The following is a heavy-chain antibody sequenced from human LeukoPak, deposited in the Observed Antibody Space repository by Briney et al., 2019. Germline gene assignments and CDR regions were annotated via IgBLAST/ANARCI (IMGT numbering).Heavy chain of an antibody. CDR1: GFIFNNYA. J-gene: IGHJ4*02. CDR2: INGDGDRT. CDR3: AKDFYLYQHDSSGYLDY. V-gene: IGHV3-43*02. Sequence: GGSLRLSCGASGFIFNNYAMHWVRQAPGKGLEWVSLINGDGDRTLYAHFVKGRFTISRDNRKNSLHLQMNSLRTEDTALYYCAKDFYLYQHDSSGYLDYWGQGTLVTVSS. D-gene: IGHD3-22*01.